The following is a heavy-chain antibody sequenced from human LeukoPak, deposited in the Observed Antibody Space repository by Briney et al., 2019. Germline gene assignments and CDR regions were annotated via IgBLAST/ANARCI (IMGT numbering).Heavy chain of an antibody. CDR3: ARLRLLGLNWFDP. Sequence: ASVKVSCKASRYTFTGYYMNWVRQAPGQGLEWMGWINPNSGGTNYAQKFQSRVTMTRDTSISTAYMELSRLRSDDTAVYYCARLRLLGLNWFDPWGQGTLVTVSS. CDR2: INPNSGGT. V-gene: IGHV1-2*02. J-gene: IGHJ5*02. CDR1: RYTFTGYY. D-gene: IGHD5-12*01.